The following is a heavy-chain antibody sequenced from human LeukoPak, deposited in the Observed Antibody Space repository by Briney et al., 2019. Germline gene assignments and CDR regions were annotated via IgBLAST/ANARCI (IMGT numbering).Heavy chain of an antibody. Sequence: GGSLRLSCAASGFTFSTYAMSWVRQAPGKGLEWVSTISATGGRTYYADSVKGLFTISRDNSKNTLHVQMNSLRAEATAVYYCAPSIAVAGVFDYWGQGTLVTVSS. CDR2: ISATGGRT. CDR1: GFTFSTYA. V-gene: IGHV3-23*01. D-gene: IGHD6-13*01. CDR3: APSIAVAGVFDY. J-gene: IGHJ4*02.